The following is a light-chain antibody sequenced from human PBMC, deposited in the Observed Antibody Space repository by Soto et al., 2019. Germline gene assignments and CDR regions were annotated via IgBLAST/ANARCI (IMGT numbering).Light chain of an antibody. CDR1: DIGDKS. CDR3: QVWDSSSDPNYV. CDR2: DDT. V-gene: IGLV3-21*02. J-gene: IGLJ1*01. Sequence: SYELTQPPSVSVAPGQTARITCGGNDIGDKSVHWYQQKPGQAPLLVVYDDTDRPSGTPERFSGSNSGNTATLTISRVEAGDEADYYCQVWDSSSDPNYVFGTGTKLTVL.